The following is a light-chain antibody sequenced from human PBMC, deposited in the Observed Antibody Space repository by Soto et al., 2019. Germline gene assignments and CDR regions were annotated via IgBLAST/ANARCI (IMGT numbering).Light chain of an antibody. V-gene: IGKV3-20*01. CDR2: DAS. Sequence: EIVLTQSPATLSLSPGERATLYCMASLNVNSYLAWYQQKPGQAPRLLIYDASNRAAGIPARFSGSGSGTDFTLTINRLEPEDFAVYYCQQYHTSPLTFGQGTKVDIK. J-gene: IGKJ1*01. CDR3: QQYHTSPLT. CDR1: LNVNSY.